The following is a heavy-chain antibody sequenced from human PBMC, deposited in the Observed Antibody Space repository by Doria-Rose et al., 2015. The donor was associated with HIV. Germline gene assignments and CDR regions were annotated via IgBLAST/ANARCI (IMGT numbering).Heavy chain of an antibody. V-gene: IGHV4-30-4*01. Sequence: QVQLQESGPGLVRPSQTLSLTCTVSGDSISSGDSFWSWIRQPPGKGPEWLGYISSSGTTYYYPSLRGRLTISLDASKNQFSLNLNSVTAADTAVYYCARARNYGFPHFFDFWGQGTLSPSPQ. CDR3: ARARNYGFPHFFDF. J-gene: IGHJ4*02. CDR2: ISSSGTT. D-gene: IGHD3-10*01. CDR1: GDSISSGDSF.